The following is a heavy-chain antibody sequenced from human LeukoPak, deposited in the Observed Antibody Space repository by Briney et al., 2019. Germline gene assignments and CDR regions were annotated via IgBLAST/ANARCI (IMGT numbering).Heavy chain of an antibody. Sequence: PGGSLRLSCAASGFTVSSNYMTWVRQAPGKGLEWVSVIYSGGSTYYADSVKGRFTVSRDNSKNTLDLQMNSLRAEDTAVYYCARGVVVTRGWCFDLWGRGTLVTVSS. J-gene: IGHJ2*01. CDR2: IYSGGST. CDR3: ARGVVVTRGWCFDL. V-gene: IGHV3-66*01. D-gene: IGHD2-21*02. CDR1: GFTVSSNY.